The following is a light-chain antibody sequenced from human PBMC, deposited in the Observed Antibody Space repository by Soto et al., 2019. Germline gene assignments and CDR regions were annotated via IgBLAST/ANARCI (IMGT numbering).Light chain of an antibody. CDR1: QTVSRW. V-gene: IGKV1-5*03. CDR2: GAS. J-gene: IGKJ4*01. Sequence: DIQMTQAPSTLSASVGDTVTITCRASQTVSRWLAWYQQKPGKAPKLLIYGASSLESGVPSRFRGSGSGREFTLTISALQPEDFATYYWQQYDGVVSFGGGTKVEIK. CDR3: QQYDGVVS.